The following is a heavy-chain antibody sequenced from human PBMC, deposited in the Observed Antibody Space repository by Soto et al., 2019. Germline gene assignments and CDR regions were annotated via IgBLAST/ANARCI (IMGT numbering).Heavy chain of an antibody. V-gene: IGHV3-23*01. Sequence: EVQLLESGGGLVQPGGSLGLSCAASGFTFVNYPMTWVRQAPGRGLEWVSTINAKGDFTHYADPVRDRFTISRDNSRNSLHVQKLSLRAEDTAGYFCAREGFSSAAAGGFAIWGQGTMVTVS. CDR1: GFTFVNYP. D-gene: IGHD6-19*01. CDR2: INAKGDFT. CDR3: AREGFSSAAAGGFAI. J-gene: IGHJ3*02.